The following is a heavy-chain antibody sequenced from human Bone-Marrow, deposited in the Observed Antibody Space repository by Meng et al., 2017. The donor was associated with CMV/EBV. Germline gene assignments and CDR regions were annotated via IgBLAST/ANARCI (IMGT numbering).Heavy chain of an antibody. CDR3: ARGGDLIHYYYYGMDV. V-gene: IGHV4-34*01. Sequence: SETLSLTCAVYGGSFSNYYWSWIRQSPGKGLEWIGEINHRASPNYNPSLKSRVTISGDTSKNQFSLKLSSVTAADTAVYYCARGGDLIHYYYYGMDVWGQGTTVTVSS. J-gene: IGHJ6*02. CDR2: INHRASP. D-gene: IGHD1-26*01. CDR1: GGSFSNYY.